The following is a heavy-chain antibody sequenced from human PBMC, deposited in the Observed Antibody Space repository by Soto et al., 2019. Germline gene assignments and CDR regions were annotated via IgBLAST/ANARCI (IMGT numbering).Heavy chain of an antibody. CDR3: AISLQLRLMDAFDI. V-gene: IGHV1-18*01. D-gene: IGHD1-1*01. Sequence: QVQLVQSGAEVKKPGASVKVSCKASGYTFTSYGINWVRQALGQGLEWMGWISPYNGNTNYAQKLQGRVTMTTDTSTSTAYMELRSLRSDDTAVYYCAISLQLRLMDAFDIWGQGTMVTVSS. CDR2: ISPYNGNT. J-gene: IGHJ3*02. CDR1: GYTFTSYG.